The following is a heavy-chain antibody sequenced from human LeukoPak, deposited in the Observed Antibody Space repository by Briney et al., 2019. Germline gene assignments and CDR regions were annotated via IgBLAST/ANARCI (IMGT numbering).Heavy chain of an antibody. CDR2: ISAYNGNT. D-gene: IGHD5-18*01. CDR3: ASTAGYSYEQYYFDY. V-gene: IGHV1-18*04. CDR1: GYTFTSYY. J-gene: IGHJ4*02. Sequence: ASVNVSCTASGYTFTSYYMHWVRQAPGQGLEWMGWISAYNGNTNYAQKLQGRVSMTTDTSTSTAYMELRSLRSNDTAVYYCASTAGYSYEQYYFDYWGQGTLVTVSS.